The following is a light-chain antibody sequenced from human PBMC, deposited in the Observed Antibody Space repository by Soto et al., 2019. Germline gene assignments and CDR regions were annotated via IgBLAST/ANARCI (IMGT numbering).Light chain of an antibody. J-gene: IGKJ4*01. V-gene: IGKV1-5*03. CDR3: QQYHRSPVT. CDR2: KAS. CDR1: QSINSW. Sequence: DIQMTQSPSTLSAFVGDRVTITCRASQSINSWLAWYQQKPGKAPNLLIFKASNLESGAPSRFSGRGSGTEFTLTISSLQPDDFATYYCQQYHRSPVTFGGGTKVEIK.